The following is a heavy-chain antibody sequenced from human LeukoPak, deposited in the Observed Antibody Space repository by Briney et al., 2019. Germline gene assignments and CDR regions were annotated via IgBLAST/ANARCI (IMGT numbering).Heavy chain of an antibody. D-gene: IGHD2-21*02. CDR2: ISGSSSYI. V-gene: IGHV3-21*06. CDR1: GFTFSSYA. Sequence: PGGSLRLSCAASGFTFSSYAMSWVRRTPGKGLEWVSYISGSSSYIYYADSLKGRFTVSRDNTNTSLYLQMTSLRAEDTAVYYCARSQGTLTSPFDSWGHGTLVTVSS. CDR3: ARSQGTLTSPFDS. J-gene: IGHJ4*01.